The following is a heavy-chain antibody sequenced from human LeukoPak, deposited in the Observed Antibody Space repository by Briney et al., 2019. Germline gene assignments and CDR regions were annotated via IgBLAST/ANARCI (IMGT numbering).Heavy chain of an antibody. D-gene: IGHD1-26*01. V-gene: IGHV4-39*01. CDR3: AGGRRVGFQSWYFDY. J-gene: IGHJ4*02. Sequence: SETLSLTCTVSGGSISSSSYYWGWIRQPPGKGLEWIGSIYYSGSTYYNPSLKSRVTISVDTSKNQFSLKLSSVTAADTAVYYCAGGRRVGFQSWYFDYWGQGTLVTVSS. CDR2: IYYSGST. CDR1: GGSISSSSYY.